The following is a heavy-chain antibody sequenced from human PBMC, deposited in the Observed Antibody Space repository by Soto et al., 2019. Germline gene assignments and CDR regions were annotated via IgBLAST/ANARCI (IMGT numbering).Heavy chain of an antibody. Sequence: GXSLGLSCAASGFTFSSYEMNWVRQAPVNGLEWFASVIGTGIDTYYADSVKGRFTISRDNSKNTLYLQMNSLRAEDTAVYYCAKGSYYYDSSGYLFDYWGQGTLVTVSS. CDR2: VIGTGIDT. J-gene: IGHJ4*02. CDR1: GFTFSSYE. CDR3: AKGSYYYDSSGYLFDY. D-gene: IGHD3-22*01. V-gene: IGHV3-NL1*01.